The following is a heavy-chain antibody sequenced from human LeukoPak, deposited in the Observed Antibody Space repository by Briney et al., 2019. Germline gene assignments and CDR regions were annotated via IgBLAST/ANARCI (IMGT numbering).Heavy chain of an antibody. J-gene: IGHJ3*02. CDR1: GGSFSGYY. D-gene: IGHD3-3*01. V-gene: IGHV4-34*01. CDR2: INHSGST. CDR3: ARVLVAYYDFWSGYYKGDAFDI. Sequence: SETLSLTCAVYGGSFSGYYWSWIRQPPGKGLEWIGEINHSGSTNYNPSLKSRVTISVDTSKTQFSLKLSSVTAADTAVYYCARVLVAYYDFWSGYYKGDAFDIWGQGTMVTVSS.